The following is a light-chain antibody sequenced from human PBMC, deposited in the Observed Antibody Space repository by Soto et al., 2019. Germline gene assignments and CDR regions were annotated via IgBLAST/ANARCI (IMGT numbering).Light chain of an antibody. J-gene: IGKJ4*01. CDR3: QHYGSSGVT. V-gene: IGKV3-20*01. CDR2: DAS. Sequence: EIVLTQSPGTLSLSPGERATLSCRASQSVRRYLAWYQQKPGQAPRLLIYDASSRATGIPDSFSGSGSGTDFTLTISRLDPEDFAVYYCQHYGSSGVTFGEGTKVEIK. CDR1: QSVRRY.